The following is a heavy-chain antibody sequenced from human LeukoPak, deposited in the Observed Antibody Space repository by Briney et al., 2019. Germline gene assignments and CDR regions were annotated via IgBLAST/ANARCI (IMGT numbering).Heavy chain of an antibody. CDR1: GFTFSSVG. V-gene: IGHV3-30*02. D-gene: IGHD4-17*01. CDR3: AKDKNDHGDYYYMDV. J-gene: IGHJ6*03. CDR2: IRFDGSNK. Sequence: RGCLRLSCVASGFTFSSVGMHWGRQAPGKGLEWVAFIRFDGSNKYYADSVKGRFTISRDNSKNTLYLQMNSLRPEDTAVYYCAKDKNDHGDYYYMDVWGKGTTVTVSS.